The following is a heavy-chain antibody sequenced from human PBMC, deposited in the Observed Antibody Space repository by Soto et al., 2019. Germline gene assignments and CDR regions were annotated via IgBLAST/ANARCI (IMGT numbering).Heavy chain of an antibody. D-gene: IGHD5-12*01. V-gene: IGHV1-18*01. Sequence: QVQLVQSGAEVKKPGASVKVSCKASGYTFTSYGISWLRQAPGQGLEWMGWISAYNGNTNKAQKIQGRVTMTTDTSTSTAYLELRSLRSDYTAVYYCARTPMRVSTSAYWGQGTLVTVSS. CDR3: ARTPMRVSTSAY. CDR2: ISAYNGNT. J-gene: IGHJ4*02. CDR1: GYTFTSYG.